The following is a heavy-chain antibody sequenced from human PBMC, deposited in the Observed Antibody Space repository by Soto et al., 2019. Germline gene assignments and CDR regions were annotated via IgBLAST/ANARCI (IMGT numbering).Heavy chain of an antibody. D-gene: IGHD3-10*01. Sequence: DEQVVESGGGLVQPGGSLRLSCTASGFTFSNYWIHWVRQASGKGLVWVSRIKGDGRITNYADSVRGRFSISRDNAKNTVYLQMDSLRAEDTAVYYCARGASGRYYRDVWGKGTTVTVS. CDR1: GFTFSNYW. CDR3: ARGASGRYYRDV. CDR2: IKGDGRIT. J-gene: IGHJ6*03. V-gene: IGHV3-74*01.